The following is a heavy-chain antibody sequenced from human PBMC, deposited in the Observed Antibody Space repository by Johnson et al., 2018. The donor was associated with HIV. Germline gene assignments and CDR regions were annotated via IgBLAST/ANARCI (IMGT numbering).Heavy chain of an antibody. Sequence: EVQLVESGGGLVQPGGSLRLSCAASGFTFSSYAMHWVRQAPGKGLEYVSAISSNGGSTYYANSVKGRFTISRDNSKNTLYLQMNSLRADDTAVYYCARLPSGYSRDGFNIWGQGTMVTVSS. D-gene: IGHD5-18*01. J-gene: IGHJ3*02. V-gene: IGHV3-64*01. CDR1: GFTFSSYA. CDR3: ARLPSGYSRDGFNI. CDR2: ISSNGGST.